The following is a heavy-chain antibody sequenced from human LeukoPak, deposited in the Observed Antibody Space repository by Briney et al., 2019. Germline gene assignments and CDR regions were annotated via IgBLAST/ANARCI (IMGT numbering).Heavy chain of an antibody. V-gene: IGHV4-59*08. D-gene: IGHD4-11*01. CDR2: IYYTGTT. CDR3: AINYSNLDAFEI. Sequence: PSETLSLTCTVSGGSINNYYWSWIRQPPGKGLEWIGYIYYTGTTDYIPSLKSRITMSVDTSKNQFSLLFTSVTAADTAVYYCAINYSNLDAFEIWGQGTMVTVSS. J-gene: IGHJ3*02. CDR1: GGSINNYY.